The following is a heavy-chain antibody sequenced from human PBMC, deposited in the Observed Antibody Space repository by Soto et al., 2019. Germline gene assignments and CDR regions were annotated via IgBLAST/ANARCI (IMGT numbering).Heavy chain of an antibody. CDR2: IYYSGST. CDR3: ARRQVLLWFGELFWDY. V-gene: IGHV4-39*01. J-gene: IGHJ4*02. Sequence: SETLSLTCTVSGGSISSSSYYWGWIRQPPGKGLEWIGSIYYSGSTYYNPSLKSRVTISVDTSKNQFSLKLSSVTAADTAVYYCARRQVLLWFGELFWDYWGQGTLVTVSS. CDR1: GGSISSSSYY. D-gene: IGHD3-10*01.